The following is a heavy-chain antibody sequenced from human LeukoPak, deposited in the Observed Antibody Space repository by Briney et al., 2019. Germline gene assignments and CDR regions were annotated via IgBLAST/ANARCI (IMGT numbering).Heavy chain of an antibody. J-gene: IGHJ2*01. Sequence: GASVKVSCKASGYTFTSYYMHWVRQAPGQGLEWMGGIIPIFGTANYAQKFQGRVTITTDESTSTAYMELSSLRSEDTAVYYCARDRRDGYNLVWWYFDLWGRGTLVTVSS. CDR3: ARDRRDGYNLVWWYFDL. V-gene: IGHV1-69*05. CDR2: IIPIFGTA. D-gene: IGHD5-24*01. CDR1: GYTFTSYY.